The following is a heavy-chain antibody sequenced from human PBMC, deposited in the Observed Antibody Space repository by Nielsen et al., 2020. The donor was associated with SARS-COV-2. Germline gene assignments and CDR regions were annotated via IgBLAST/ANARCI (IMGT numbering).Heavy chain of an antibody. J-gene: IGHJ4*02. V-gene: IGHV3-64D*06. CDR2: ISSNGGSI. CDR1: GFTFSSYA. D-gene: IGHD6-13*01. Sequence: GESLKISCSASGFTFSSYAMHWVRQAPGKGLEYVSAISSNGGSIYYADSVKGRFTISRDNSKNTLYLQMSSLRAEDTAVYYCVKDQSIAAAGIVDYWGQGTLVTVSS. CDR3: VKDQSIAAAGIVDY.